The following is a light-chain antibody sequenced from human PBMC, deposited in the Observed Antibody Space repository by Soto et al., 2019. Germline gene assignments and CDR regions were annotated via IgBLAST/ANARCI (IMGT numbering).Light chain of an antibody. J-gene: IGKJ1*01. CDR1: HGISNY. CDR2: AAS. Sequence: DIQMTQSPSSPFASLGGRNTITCRASHGISNYLAWYQQNPGKVPKLLIYAASTLQSGVPSRFSGSGSGTDFTLTISSLQPEDVATYYCQKYNSAPRTLGQGTKVDIK. V-gene: IGKV1-27*01. CDR3: QKYNSAPRT.